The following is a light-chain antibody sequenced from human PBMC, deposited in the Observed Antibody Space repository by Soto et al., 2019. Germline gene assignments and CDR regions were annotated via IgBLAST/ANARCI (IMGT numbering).Light chain of an antibody. CDR1: QSVSSSY. J-gene: IGKJ1*01. V-gene: IGKV3-20*01. Sequence: EIVLTQSPGTLSLSPGERVTLSCRASQSVSSSYLAWYQQKPGQAPRLLIYGASSRATGIPDRFSGSGSGTDFTLIISRLEPEDFAVYYWQQYGTSPWTFGQGTKVEIK. CDR2: GAS. CDR3: QQYGTSPWT.